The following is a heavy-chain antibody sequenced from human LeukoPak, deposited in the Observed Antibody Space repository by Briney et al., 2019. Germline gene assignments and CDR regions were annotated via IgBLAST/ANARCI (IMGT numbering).Heavy chain of an antibody. J-gene: IGHJ4*02. CDR3: AKDRSSGFFDY. CDR1: GFTFSSYA. V-gene: IGHV3-23*01. D-gene: IGHD3-22*01. CDR2: VSGSGVST. Sequence: GGSLRLSCAASGFTFSSYAMSWVRQAPGKGLEWVSAVSGSGVSTYYADSVKGRFTISRDNSKNTLYLQMNSLRAEDTAVYYCAKDRSSGFFDYWGQGTLVTVSS.